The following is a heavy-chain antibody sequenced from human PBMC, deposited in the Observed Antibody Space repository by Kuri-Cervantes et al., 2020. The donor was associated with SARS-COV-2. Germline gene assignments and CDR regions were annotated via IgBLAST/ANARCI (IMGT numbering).Heavy chain of an antibody. CDR2: INHSGST. CDR3: ARGGYRAEADY. V-gene: IGHV4-34*01. J-gene: IGHJ4*02. CDR1: GGSFSGYY. D-gene: IGHD2-15*01. Sequence: SETLSLTCAVYGGSFSGYYWSWIRQPPGKGLEWIGEINHSGSTNYNPSLKSRVTISVDTSKNQFSLKLSSVTAADTAVYYCARGGYRAEADYWGQGTLVTVSS.